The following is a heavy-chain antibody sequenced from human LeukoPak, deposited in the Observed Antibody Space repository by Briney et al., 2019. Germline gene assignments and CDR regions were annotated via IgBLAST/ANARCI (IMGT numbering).Heavy chain of an antibody. D-gene: IGHD3-9*01. CDR1: GYSFTSYW. V-gene: IGHV5-51*01. CDR2: IYPGDSDT. Sequence: GESLKISCKGSGYSFTSYWIGWVRQMPGKGLEWMGIIYPGDSDTRYSPSFQGQVTISADKSISTAYLQWSSLKASDTAMYYCARDDRGLRYFDWLSFDYWGQGTLVTVSS. J-gene: IGHJ4*02. CDR3: ARDDRGLRYFDWLSFDY.